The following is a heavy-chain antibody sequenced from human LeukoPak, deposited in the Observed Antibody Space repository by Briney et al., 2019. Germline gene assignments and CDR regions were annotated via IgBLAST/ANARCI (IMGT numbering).Heavy chain of an antibody. J-gene: IGHJ4*02. CDR1: GGSVNNGPYY. CDR2: ISYTGGT. CDR3: ARIIVGASFDY. Sequence: SETLSLTCTVSGGSVNNGPYYWSWIRQPPGKGLEWIGYISYTGGTYYNPSLESRVSMSVDTSKNQFSLKLSSVTAADTAMYYCARIIVGASFDYWGQGTLVTVSS. V-gene: IGHV4-31*03. D-gene: IGHD1-26*01.